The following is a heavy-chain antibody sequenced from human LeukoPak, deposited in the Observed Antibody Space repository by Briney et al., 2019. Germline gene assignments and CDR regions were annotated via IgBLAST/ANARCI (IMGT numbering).Heavy chain of an antibody. J-gene: IGHJ4*02. CDR1: GFTFSNYA. Sequence: GGSLRLSCAASGFTFSNYAMIWVRQAPGKGLEWVSGISGSGGSTYYADSVKGRFTVSRDNSKNTLYLQMNSLRAEDTAVYYCATRANRDYYDSTPPWYWGQGTLVTVSS. D-gene: IGHD3-22*01. CDR2: ISGSGGST. V-gene: IGHV3-23*01. CDR3: ATRANRDYYDSTPPWY.